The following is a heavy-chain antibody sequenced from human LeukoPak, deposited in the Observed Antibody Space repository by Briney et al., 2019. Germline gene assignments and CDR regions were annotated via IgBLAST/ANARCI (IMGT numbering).Heavy chain of an antibody. CDR1: GFTVSSNY. CDR3: ARESYGNYFFDY. Sequence: PGGSLRLSCAASGFTVSSNYMSWVRQAPGKGLEWVSVIYSGGSTYYADSVKGRFTISRDNSKNTLYLQMNSLRAEDAAVYYCARESYGNYFFDYWGQGTLVTVSS. V-gene: IGHV3-53*05. CDR2: IYSGGST. J-gene: IGHJ4*02. D-gene: IGHD4-11*01.